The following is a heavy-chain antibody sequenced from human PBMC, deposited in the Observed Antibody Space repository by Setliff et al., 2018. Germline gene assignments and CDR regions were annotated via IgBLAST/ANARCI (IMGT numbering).Heavy chain of an antibody. CDR3: RSSAPSVVLAVDFDF. D-gene: IGHD3-3*01. Sequence: ASVKVSCKASGYTFVNYGVSWVRQAPGQGVEWMGWISTYSGAIKNVPKFRDRVTMTTDASTSTVYMELRSLRSDDTAVYCARSSAPSVVLAVDFDFWGLGTPVTVSS. V-gene: IGHV1-18*01. J-gene: IGHJ4*02. CDR2: ISTYSGAI. CDR1: GYTFVNYG.